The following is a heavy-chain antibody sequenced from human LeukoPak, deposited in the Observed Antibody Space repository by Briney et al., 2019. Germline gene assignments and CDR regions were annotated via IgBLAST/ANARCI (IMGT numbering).Heavy chain of an antibody. Sequence: PGGSLRLSCAASGFXFSDYWVNWVRQAPGKGLEWVANIKKDGSEQYYVDYVQGRFIISRDNAKKSLYLPMNSLGAEDTAVYYCARSVGGDYEGLNLDFWGQGTLVTVSS. CDR2: IKKDGSEQ. J-gene: IGHJ4*02. V-gene: IGHV3-7*01. CDR1: GFXFSDYW. D-gene: IGHD4-17*01. CDR3: ARSVGGDYEGLNLDF.